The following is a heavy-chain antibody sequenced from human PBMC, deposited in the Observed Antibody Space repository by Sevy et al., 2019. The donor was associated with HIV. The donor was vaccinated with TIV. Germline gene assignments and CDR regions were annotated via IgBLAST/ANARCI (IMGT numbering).Heavy chain of an antibody. D-gene: IGHD1-26*01. CDR3: ARDRIVGATPLGYYYYYMDV. J-gene: IGHJ6*03. V-gene: IGHV3-30-3*01. CDR1: GFTFSSYA. CDR2: ISYDGSNK. Sequence: GGSLRLSCAASGFTFSSYAMHWVRQAPGKGLEWVAVISYDGSNKYYADSVKGRFTIPRDNSKNTLYLQMNSLRAEDTAVYYCARDRIVGATPLGYYYYYMDVWGKGTTVTVSS.